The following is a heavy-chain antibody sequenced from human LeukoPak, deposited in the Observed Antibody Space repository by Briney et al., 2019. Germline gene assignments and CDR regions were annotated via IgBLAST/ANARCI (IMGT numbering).Heavy chain of an antibody. J-gene: IGHJ4*02. CDR3: ARAGQFIAARPITFDY. CDR2: IYHSGST. V-gene: IGHV4-59*01. CDR1: GGSISNYY. Sequence: SETLSLTCTVSGGSISNYYWSWIRQPPGKGLEWIGYIYHSGSTNSNPSLESRVTISVDTSKNQFALTLRSVTAADTAVYYCARAGQFIAARPITFDYWGQGALVTVSS. D-gene: IGHD6-6*01.